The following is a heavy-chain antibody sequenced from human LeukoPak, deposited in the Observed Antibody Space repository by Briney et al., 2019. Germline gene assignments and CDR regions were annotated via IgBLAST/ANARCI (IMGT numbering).Heavy chain of an antibody. CDR1: GFTFSSYG. Sequence: GGSLRLSCAASGFTFSSYGLHWVRQAPGKGLEWVAGISYDGSNKYYGDSVKGRFTISRDDSKNTVYLQMNSLRPEDTAVYYCARDLATLGMDVWGKGTTVTVSS. J-gene: IGHJ6*04. CDR2: ISYDGSNK. D-gene: IGHD5-12*01. CDR3: ARDLATLGMDV. V-gene: IGHV3-30*01.